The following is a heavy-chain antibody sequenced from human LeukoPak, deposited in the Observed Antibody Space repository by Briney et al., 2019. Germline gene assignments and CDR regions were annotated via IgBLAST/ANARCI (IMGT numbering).Heavy chain of an antibody. V-gene: IGHV3-21*01. CDR1: GFTFSSYS. Sequence: GGSLRLSRAASGFTFSSYSMNWVRQAPGKGLEWVSSISSSSSYIYYADSVKGRFTISRDNAKNSLYLQMNSLRAEDTAVYYCARGALVVVAATRNDYWGQGTLVTVSS. CDR2: ISSSSSYI. CDR3: ARGALVVVAATRNDY. D-gene: IGHD2-15*01. J-gene: IGHJ4*02.